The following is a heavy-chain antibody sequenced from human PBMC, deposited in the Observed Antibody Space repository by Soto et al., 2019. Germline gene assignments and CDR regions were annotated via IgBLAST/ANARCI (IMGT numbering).Heavy chain of an antibody. J-gene: IGHJ4*02. CDR2: IYYSGST. D-gene: IGHD3-22*01. CDR1: GGSISSYY. CDR3: SSSSGYYDSSGRFDY. V-gene: IGHV4-59*01. Sequence: SETLSLTCTVSGGSISSYYWSWIRQPPGKGLEWIGYIYYSGSTNYNPSLKSRVTISVDTSKNQFSLKLSSVTAADTAVYYCSSSSGYYDSSGRFDYCGQGSLVTVFS.